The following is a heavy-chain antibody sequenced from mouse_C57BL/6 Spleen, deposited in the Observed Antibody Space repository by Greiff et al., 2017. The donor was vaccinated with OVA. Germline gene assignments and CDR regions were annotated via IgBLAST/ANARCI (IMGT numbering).Heavy chain of an antibody. V-gene: IGHV1-50*01. CDR2: IDPSDSYT. CDR3: ASDGPMNWGRDY. Sequence: QVRLKQPGAELVKPGASVKLSCKASGYTFTSYWMQWVKQRPGQGLEWIGEIDPSDSYTNYNQKFKGKATLTVDTSSSTAYMQLSSLTSEDSAVYYCASDGPMNWGRDYWGQGTTLTVSS. J-gene: IGHJ2*01. D-gene: IGHD4-1*01. CDR1: GYTFTSYW.